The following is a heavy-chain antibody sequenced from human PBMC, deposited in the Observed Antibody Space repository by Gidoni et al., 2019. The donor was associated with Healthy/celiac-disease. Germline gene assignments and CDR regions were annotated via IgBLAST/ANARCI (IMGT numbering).Heavy chain of an antibody. V-gene: IGHV2-70*15. CDR1: GFPPSTRGMC. D-gene: IGHD6-13*01. CDR2: IDGDDDE. Sequence: QITLRESGPALVKPTPTHTLTCTISGFPPSTRGMCVSWIRQPPGTALEWLARIDGDDDEYYSTSLKTRLTISKDTSKSQVVLTLTNMDPVDTATYYCARTSHSSPLVDFDYWGQGTLVTVSS. CDR3: ARTSHSSPLVDFDY. J-gene: IGHJ4*02.